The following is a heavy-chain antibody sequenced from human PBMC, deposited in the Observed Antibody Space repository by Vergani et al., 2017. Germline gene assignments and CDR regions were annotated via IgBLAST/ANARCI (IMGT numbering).Heavy chain of an antibody. CDR3: ARGSVLIPYYYYYMDV. CDR1: GGSFSGYY. J-gene: IGHJ6*03. D-gene: IGHD2-8*01. CDR2: INHSGST. Sequence: QVQLQQWGAGLLKPSETLSLTCAVYGGSFSGYYWSWIRQPPGKGLEWIGEINHSGSTNYNPSLKSRVTISVDTSKNQFSLKLSSVTAADTAVYYWARGSVLIPYYYYYMDVWGKGTTVTVSS. V-gene: IGHV4-34*01.